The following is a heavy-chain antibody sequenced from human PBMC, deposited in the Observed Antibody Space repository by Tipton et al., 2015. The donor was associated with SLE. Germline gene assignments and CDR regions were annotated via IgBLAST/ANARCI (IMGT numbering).Heavy chain of an antibody. V-gene: IGHV1-18*01. CDR3: ARARGVTYYYDSSGYPQGMDV. D-gene: IGHD3-22*01. J-gene: IGHJ6*02. CDR2: ISAYNGNT. Sequence: QLVQSGAEVKKPGASVKVSCKASGYTFTSYGISWVRQAPGQGLEWMGWISAYNGNTNYAQKLQGRVTMTTDTSTSTAYMELRSLRSADTAVYYCARARGVTYYYDSSGYPQGMDVWGQGTTVTVSS. CDR1: GYTFTSYG.